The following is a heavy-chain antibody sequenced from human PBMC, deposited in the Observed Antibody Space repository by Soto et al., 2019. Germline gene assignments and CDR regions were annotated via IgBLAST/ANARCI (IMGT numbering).Heavy chain of an antibody. J-gene: IGHJ4*02. CDR3: AKDNGGYYDSSGNFEY. Sequence: EVQLVESGGGLVQPGRSLRLSCAASGFTFDDFAMHWVRQAPGKGLEWVSGISWNGATMGYGDFVSGRFTISRDNTKNSLYLQMNSLKPEDTALYYCAKDNGGYYDSSGNFEYWGQGTLVTVSS. CDR1: GFTFDDFA. CDR2: ISWNGATM. D-gene: IGHD3-22*01. V-gene: IGHV3-9*01.